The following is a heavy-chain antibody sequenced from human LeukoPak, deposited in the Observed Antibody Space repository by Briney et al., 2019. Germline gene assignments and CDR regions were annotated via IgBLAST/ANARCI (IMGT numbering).Heavy chain of an antibody. CDR1: GFTFSNAW. V-gene: IGHV3-30-3*01. Sequence: PGGSLRLSCAASGFTFSNAWTTWVRQAPGKGLEWVAVISYDGSNKYYADSVKGRFTISRDNSKNTLYLQMNSLRAEDTAVYYCASGWDPKYSSSSGQLGYWGQGTLVTVSS. D-gene: IGHD6-6*01. J-gene: IGHJ4*02. CDR2: ISYDGSNK. CDR3: ASGWDPKYSSSSGQLGY.